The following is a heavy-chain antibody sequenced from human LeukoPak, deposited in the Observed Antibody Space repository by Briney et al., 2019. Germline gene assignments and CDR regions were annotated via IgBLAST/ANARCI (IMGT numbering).Heavy chain of an antibody. Sequence: KPSETLSLTCTVSGGSISSYYWSWIRQPPGKGLEWIGYIYYSGSTNYNPSLKSRVTISVDTSKNQFSLKLSSVTAADTAVYYCARTDRYDFWSGSYYLDYWGQGTLVTVSS. D-gene: IGHD3-3*01. CDR1: GGSISSYY. J-gene: IGHJ4*02. CDR2: IYYSGST. V-gene: IGHV4-59*01. CDR3: ARTDRYDFWSGSYYLDY.